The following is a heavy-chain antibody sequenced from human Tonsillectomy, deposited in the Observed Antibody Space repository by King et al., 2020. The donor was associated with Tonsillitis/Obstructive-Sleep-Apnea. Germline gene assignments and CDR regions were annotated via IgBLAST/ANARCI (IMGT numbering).Heavy chain of an antibody. CDR3: ISPSDGEHRTSVF. CDR2: IKSKTDGGTT. CDR1: GFPFNDAW. D-gene: IGHD5/OR15-5a*01. J-gene: IGHJ4*02. Sequence: QLVQSGGGLVEPGGSLRLSCAGSGFPFNDAWMNWVRQAPGKGLEWVGLIKSKTDGGTTDYAAPVTGRFTISRDDSRNTLFLQMNGLKTEDTAVYYCISPSDGEHRTSVFWGQGTLVTVSS. V-gene: IGHV3-15*07.